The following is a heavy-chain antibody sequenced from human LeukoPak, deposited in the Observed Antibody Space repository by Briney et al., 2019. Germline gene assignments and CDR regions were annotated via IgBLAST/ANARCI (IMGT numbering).Heavy chain of an antibody. CDR2: IYYSGST. CDR3: ARRYYYGSGIWFDP. CDR1: GGSISSGGYY. J-gene: IGHJ5*02. D-gene: IGHD3-10*01. V-gene: IGHV4-31*03. Sequence: SQTLSLTRTVSGGSISSGGYYWSWIRQHPGKGLEWIGYIYYSGSTYYNPSLKSRVTISVDTSKNQFSLKLSSVTAADTAVYYCARRYYYGSGIWFDPWGQGTLVTVSS.